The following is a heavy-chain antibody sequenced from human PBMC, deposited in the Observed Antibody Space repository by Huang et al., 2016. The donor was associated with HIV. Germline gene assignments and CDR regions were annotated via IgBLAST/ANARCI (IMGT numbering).Heavy chain of an antibody. D-gene: IGHD3-22*01. CDR1: RFTFSKVA. Sequence: QVQLVESGGGVVRPGRSLRLSCAASRFTFSKVAMHWVRQAPGKGLEWMAVISYDGSSKHYADSVTGRLTISRDNSNNTLYLQMNSLTVEDTAVYYCTKGHYYDTNGYVAFDIWGQGTMVTVSS. J-gene: IGHJ3*02. CDR3: TKGHYYDTNGYVAFDI. V-gene: IGHV3-30*18. CDR2: ISYDGSSK.